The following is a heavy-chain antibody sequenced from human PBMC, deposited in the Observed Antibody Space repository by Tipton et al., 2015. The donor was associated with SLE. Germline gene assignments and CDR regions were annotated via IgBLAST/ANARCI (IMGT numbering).Heavy chain of an antibody. J-gene: IGHJ6*03. CDR2: IVPLFGTT. CDR1: GGTFTNYA. V-gene: IGHV1-69*06. Sequence: QSGAEVKKPGCSVRVSCKTSGGTFTNYAFNWVRQAPGQGLEWVGKIVPLFGTTDYAPNFQGRVTFTADKSTKAAYMEVSSLTSADSAVYYCSAASSPRDYYMDVWGKGTAVSVSS. CDR3: SAASSPRDYYMDV. D-gene: IGHD2-2*01.